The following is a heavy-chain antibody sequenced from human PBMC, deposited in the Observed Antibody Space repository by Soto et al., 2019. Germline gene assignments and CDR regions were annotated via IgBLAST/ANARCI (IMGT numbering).Heavy chain of an antibody. D-gene: IGHD5-18*01. CDR3: AKDGDPVDTAMPYH. Sequence: GGSLRLSCAASGFTFSSYSMNWVRQAPGKGLEWVSSISSSNTYIYYADSVKGRFTISRDNAKNSLYLQMSSLRAEDTAVYYCAKDGDPVDTAMPYHWGQGILVTVSS. CDR1: GFTFSSYS. J-gene: IGHJ5*02. V-gene: IGHV3-21*01. CDR2: ISSSNTYI.